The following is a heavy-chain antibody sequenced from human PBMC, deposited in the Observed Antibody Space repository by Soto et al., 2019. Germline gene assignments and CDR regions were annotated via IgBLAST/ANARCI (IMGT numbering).Heavy chain of an antibody. CDR3: ARARTVAAAGSVSRIGY. CDR1: GFTFSSYS. CDR2: ISSSSSTI. J-gene: IGHJ1*01. V-gene: IGHV3-48*02. Sequence: EVQLVESGGGLVQPGGSLRLSCAASGFTFSSYSMNWVRQAPGKGLEWVSYISSSSSTIYYADSVKGRFTISRDNAKNSLYLQMNSLRDEDTAVYYCARARTVAAAGSVSRIGYWGQGTMVTVSS. D-gene: IGHD6-13*01.